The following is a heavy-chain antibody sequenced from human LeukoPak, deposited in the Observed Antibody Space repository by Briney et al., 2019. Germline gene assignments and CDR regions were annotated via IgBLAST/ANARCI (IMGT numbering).Heavy chain of an antibody. CDR2: ITTGDGNT. V-gene: IGHV3-23*01. D-gene: IGHD7-27*01. CDR1: GFTFSSYT. J-gene: IGHJ4*02. CDR3: AKDGGLWVSAHWGDS. Sequence: GGSLRLSCVASGFTFSSYTMTWVRQAPGKGLKWVSTITTGDGNTYYADSVKGRFTVSRDDSKNTLYLQMNSLRAEDTAVYYCAKDGGLWVSAHWGDSWGRGTLVTVSS.